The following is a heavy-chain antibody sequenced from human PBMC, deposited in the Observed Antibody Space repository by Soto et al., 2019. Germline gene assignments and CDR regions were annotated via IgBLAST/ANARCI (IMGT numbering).Heavy chain of an antibody. CDR1: GGTFSSYA. J-gene: IGHJ2*01. D-gene: IGHD6-19*01. V-gene: IGHV1-69*12. Sequence: QVQLVQSGSEVKKPGSSVKVSCRASGGTFSSYAISWVRQAPGQGPEWMGGIIPMFGTAKYAQKFQGRVTITAHESTSTAYMELRSLRSEDTAVYYCAQTLGLAVAGPGRFDLWGRGTLVTVSS. CDR2: IIPMFGTA. CDR3: AQTLGLAVAGPGRFDL.